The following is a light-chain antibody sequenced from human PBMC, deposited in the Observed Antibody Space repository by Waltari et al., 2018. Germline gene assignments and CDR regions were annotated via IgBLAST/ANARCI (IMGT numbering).Light chain of an antibody. V-gene: IGLV2-11*01. J-gene: IGLJ2*01. Sequence: QSALTQPRSVSGSPGQSVTIPCTGTSSAVGGYNYVPWYHHSPGKAPKLMIYDVSKRPSGVPDRFSGSKSGNTASLTISGLQAEDEADYYCCSYAGSYTVVFGGGTKLTVL. CDR2: DVS. CDR3: CSYAGSYTVV. CDR1: SSAVGGYNY.